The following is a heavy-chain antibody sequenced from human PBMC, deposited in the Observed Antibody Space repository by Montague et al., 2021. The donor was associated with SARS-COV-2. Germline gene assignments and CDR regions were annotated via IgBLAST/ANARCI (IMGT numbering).Heavy chain of an antibody. CDR2: IFYTGSA. J-gene: IGHJ4*02. D-gene: IGHD3-10*01. CDR3: AGVGSYLGVY. V-gene: IGHV4-61*01. Sequence: SETLSLTCTVSSAYVSSGISFWTWIRQPPGKGLEWIGYIFYTGSANYNPSLKSRVTISVDTSNNQFSLKLKSMSAADTAVYYCAGVGSYLGVYWGQGILVTVSS. CDR1: SAYVSSGISF.